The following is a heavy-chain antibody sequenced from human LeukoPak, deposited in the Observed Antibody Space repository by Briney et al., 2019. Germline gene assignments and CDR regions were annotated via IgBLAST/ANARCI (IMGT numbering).Heavy chain of an antibody. D-gene: IGHD6-13*01. CDR1: GGSISSYY. CDR3: ARRSYLDSSSSNWFDP. CDR2: IYYSGNT. V-gene: IGHV4-59*01. Sequence: SETLSLTCTVSGGSISSYYWSWIRQPPGKGLEWIGYIYYSGNTNYNPSLKSRVTISVDTSKNQFSLKLSSVTAADTAVYYCARRSYLDSSSSNWFDPWGQGTLVTVSS. J-gene: IGHJ5*02.